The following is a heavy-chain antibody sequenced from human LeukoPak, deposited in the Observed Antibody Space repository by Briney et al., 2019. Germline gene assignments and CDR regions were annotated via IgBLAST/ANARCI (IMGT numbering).Heavy chain of an antibody. V-gene: IGHV4-39*07. CDR1: GGSISSSSNY. J-gene: IGHJ5*02. CDR2: IYYSGNT. D-gene: IGHD4-23*01. CDR3: ATVGYGGNSP. Sequence: PSETLSLTCTVSGGSISSSSNYWDWIRQPPGEGLEWIGSIYYSGNTYYNPSLKSRVTISVDTSKNQFSLKLSSVTAADTAVYYCATVGYGGNSPWGQGTLVTVSS.